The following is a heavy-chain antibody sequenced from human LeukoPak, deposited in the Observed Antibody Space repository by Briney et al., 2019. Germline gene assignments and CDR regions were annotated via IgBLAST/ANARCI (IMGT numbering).Heavy chain of an antibody. Sequence: GGSLRLSCTASGFTVSSNYMSWVRQAPGKGLEWVSAISGSGTNAYYADSVKGRFTISRDTSKNTLYLQMNSLRAEDTAVYYCAKDRIPMVRGDDFDYWGQGTLVTVSS. V-gene: IGHV3-23*01. CDR1: GFTVSSNY. CDR2: ISGSGTNA. J-gene: IGHJ4*02. CDR3: AKDRIPMVRGDDFDY. D-gene: IGHD3-10*01.